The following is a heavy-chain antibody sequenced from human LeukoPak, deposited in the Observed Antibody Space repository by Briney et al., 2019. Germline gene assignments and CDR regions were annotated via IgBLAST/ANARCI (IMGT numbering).Heavy chain of an antibody. CDR2: IWYDGSNK. J-gene: IGHJ5*02. Sequence: GRSLRLSCAASGFTFSSYGMHWVRQAPGKGLEWVAVIWYDGSNKYYADSVKGRFTISRDNSKNTLCLQMNSLRAEDTAVYYCARDRYGSGSYYYSWGQGTLVTVSS. CDR1: GFTFSSYG. CDR3: ARDRYGSGSYYYS. D-gene: IGHD3-10*01. V-gene: IGHV3-33*01.